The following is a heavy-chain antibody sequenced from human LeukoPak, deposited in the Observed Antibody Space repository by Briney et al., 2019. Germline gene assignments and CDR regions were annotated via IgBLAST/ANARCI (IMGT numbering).Heavy chain of an antibody. CDR2: INPSGGST. CDR3: ARVLSGGRSYLTEYNWFDP. CDR1: GFTFTSYY. J-gene: IGHJ5*02. V-gene: IGHV1-46*03. Sequence: GGSLRLSCAASGFTFTSYYMHWVRQAPGQGLEWMGIINPSGGSTSYAQKFQGRVTMTRDTSTSTVYMELSSLRSVDTAVYYCARVLSGGRSYLTEYNWFDPWGQGTLVTVSS. D-gene: IGHD1-26*01.